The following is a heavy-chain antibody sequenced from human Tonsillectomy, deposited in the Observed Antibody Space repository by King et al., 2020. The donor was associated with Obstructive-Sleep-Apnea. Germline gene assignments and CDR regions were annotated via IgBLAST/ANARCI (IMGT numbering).Heavy chain of an antibody. V-gene: IGHV3-33*06. CDR1: GFTFSSYG. J-gene: IGHJ4*02. CDR2: IWYDGSNK. Sequence: VQLVESGGGVVQPGRSLRLSCAASGFTFSSYGMHWVRQAPGKGLEWVAVIWYDGSNKYYADSVKGRFTISRDNSKNTLYLQMNSLRAEDTAVYYCAKDYYDSSGYLDYWGQGTLVTVSP. CDR3: AKDYYDSSGYLDY. D-gene: IGHD3-22*01.